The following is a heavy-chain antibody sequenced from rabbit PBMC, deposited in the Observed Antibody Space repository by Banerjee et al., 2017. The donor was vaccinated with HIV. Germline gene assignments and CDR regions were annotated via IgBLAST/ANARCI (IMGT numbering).Heavy chain of an antibody. Sequence: QSLEESGGDLVKPGASLKLSCTASGFDFSSYGISWVRQAPGKGLEWIACINTISGDTVYATWAKGRFTISKASWTTVTLQMTSLTAADTATYFCAKEDVIYGYGGDRDPTSFDLWGQGTLVTVS. D-gene: IGHD6-1*01. CDR2: INTISGDT. J-gene: IGHJ4*01. V-gene: IGHV1S40*01. CDR1: GFDFSSYG. CDR3: AKEDVIYGYGGDRDPTSFDL.